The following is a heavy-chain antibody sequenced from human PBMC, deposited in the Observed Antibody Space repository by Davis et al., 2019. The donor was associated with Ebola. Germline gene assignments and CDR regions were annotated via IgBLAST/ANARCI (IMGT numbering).Heavy chain of an antibody. CDR3: AKSYGVTSGYFDL. CDR1: GFTFNRYS. J-gene: IGHJ4*02. CDR2: ISSSGSTI. D-gene: IGHD3-16*01. V-gene: IGHV3-48*01. Sequence: GGSLRLSCAASGFTFNRYSMNWVRQAPGKGLEWLSYISSSGSTIYYADSVKGRFTISRDNSKNTLYLQMNSLRAEDTALYYCAKSYGVTSGYFDLWGQGTQVTVSS.